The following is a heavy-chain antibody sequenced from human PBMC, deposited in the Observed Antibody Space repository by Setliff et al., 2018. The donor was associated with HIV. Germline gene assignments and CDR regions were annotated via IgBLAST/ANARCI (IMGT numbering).Heavy chain of an antibody. Sequence: GGSLRLSCAASGFTFSSYGMNWVRQVPGKGLEWVCGVDWTGGRTGYADSVKGRFTISRDSAKKIVYLQMNSLRAADTAIYYCARDYRTSNWFGTWGQGTPVTVSS. CDR1: GFTFSSYG. CDR2: VDWTGGRT. V-gene: IGHV3-20*04. CDR3: ARDYRTSNWFGT. J-gene: IGHJ5*02. D-gene: IGHD3-16*02.